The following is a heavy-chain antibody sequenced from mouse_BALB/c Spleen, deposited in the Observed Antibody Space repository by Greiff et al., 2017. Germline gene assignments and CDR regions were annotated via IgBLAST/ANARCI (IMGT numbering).Heavy chain of an antibody. J-gene: IGHJ4*01. CDR3: ARGDYYGYVIYYYAMDY. CDR2: ISDGGSYT. Sequence: EVQGVESGGGLVKPGGSLKLSCAASGFTFSDYYMYWVRQTPEKRLEWVATISDGGSYTYYPDSVKGRFTISRDNAKNNLYLQMSSLKSEDTAMYYCARGDYYGYVIYYYAMDYWGQGTSVTVSS. V-gene: IGHV5-4*02. D-gene: IGHD1-2*01. CDR1: GFTFSDYY.